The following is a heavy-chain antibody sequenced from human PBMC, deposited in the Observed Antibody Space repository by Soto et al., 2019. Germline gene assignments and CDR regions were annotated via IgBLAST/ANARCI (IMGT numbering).Heavy chain of an antibody. CDR1: GASVSSGTYY. CDR2: IYYAGST. V-gene: IGHV4-61*03. D-gene: IGHD5-18*01. CDR3: ARGAGFSYASTWFDI. Sequence: QVQLQESGPGLVKPSETLSLTCTVFGASVSSGTYYWSWMRQAPGKGLEWVGHIYYAGSTNYNPSLNNRVTISVDTSKNTFSLQLTSVTAADTAVYYCARGAGFSYASTWFDIWGQGTLVTVSS. J-gene: IGHJ5*01.